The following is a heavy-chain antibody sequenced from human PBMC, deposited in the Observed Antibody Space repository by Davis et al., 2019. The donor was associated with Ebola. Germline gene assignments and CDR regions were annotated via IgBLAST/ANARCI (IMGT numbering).Heavy chain of an antibody. D-gene: IGHD6-19*01. CDR3: ARDRYSSGWQYCYYMDV. J-gene: IGHJ6*03. CDR1: GFTFSYYG. V-gene: IGHV3-48*02. Sequence: PGGSLRLSCAASGFTFSYYGMHWVRQAPGKGLEWVSYISSSSRTIYYADSVKGRFTISRDNAKNSLYLQMNSLRDEDTAVYYCARDRYSSGWQYCYYMDVWGKGTTVTVSS. CDR2: ISSSSRTI.